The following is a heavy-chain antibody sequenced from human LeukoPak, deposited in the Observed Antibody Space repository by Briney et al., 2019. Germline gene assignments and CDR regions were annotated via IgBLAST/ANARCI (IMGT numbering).Heavy chain of an antibody. CDR3: ARDPCSGGSCYYYYYGMDV. J-gene: IGHJ6*02. CDR2: INPNSGGT. D-gene: IGHD2-15*01. V-gene: IGHV1-2*06. Sequence: ASVKVSCKASGYTFTSYGISWVRQAPGQGLEWMGRINPNSGGTNYAQKFQGRVTMTRDTSISTAYMELSRLRSDDTAVYYCARDPCSGGSCYYYYYGMDVWGQGTTVTVSS. CDR1: GYTFTSYG.